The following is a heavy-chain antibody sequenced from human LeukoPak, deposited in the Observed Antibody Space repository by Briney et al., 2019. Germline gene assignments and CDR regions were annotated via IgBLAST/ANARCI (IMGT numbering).Heavy chain of an antibody. V-gene: IGHV2-70*11. D-gene: IGHD6-19*01. Sequence: SGPALVKPTQTLTLTCTFSGFSLSTSGMCVSWIRQPPGKALEWLARIDWDDDKRYNTSLKTRLTISKDTSRSQVVLTMSNMDPVDTATYYCARIVAVSEDYFDYWGPGILVTVSS. CDR1: GFSLSTSGMC. J-gene: IGHJ4*02. CDR2: IDWDDDK. CDR3: ARIVAVSEDYFDY.